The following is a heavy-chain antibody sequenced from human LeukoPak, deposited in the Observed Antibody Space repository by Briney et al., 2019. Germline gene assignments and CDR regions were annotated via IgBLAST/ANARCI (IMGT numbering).Heavy chain of an antibody. CDR1: GYTFTSYG. D-gene: IGHD2-15*01. Sequence: SVKVSCKASGYTFTSYGISWVRQAPGQGLEWMGGIIPIFGTANYAQKFQGRVTITADESTSTAYMELSSLRSEDTAVYYCASEYSSSGYMDVWGKGTTVTVSS. V-gene: IGHV1-69*13. CDR2: IIPIFGTA. J-gene: IGHJ6*03. CDR3: ASEYSSSGYMDV.